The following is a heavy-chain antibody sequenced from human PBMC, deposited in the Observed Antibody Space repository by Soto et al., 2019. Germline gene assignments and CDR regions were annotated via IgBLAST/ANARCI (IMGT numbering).Heavy chain of an antibody. Sequence: ASVKVSCKASGYTFTIYAMHWVRQAPGQRLEWMGWINAGNGNTKYSQKFQGRVTITRDTSASTAYMELSSLSFEDTAVYYCARGRIIVAGGFDPWGQGTLVTVSS. V-gene: IGHV1-3*01. CDR2: INAGNGNT. J-gene: IGHJ5*02. CDR3: ARGRIIVAGGFDP. D-gene: IGHD6-19*01. CDR1: GYTFTIYA.